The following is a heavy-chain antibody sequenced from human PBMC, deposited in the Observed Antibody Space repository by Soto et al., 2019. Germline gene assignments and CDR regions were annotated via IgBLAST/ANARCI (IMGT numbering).Heavy chain of an antibody. CDR2: ISETGMTI. Sequence: EVELLQSGGGLVQPGGSLRISCVASGFNLTVYAISWVRQAPGKGLEWMSRISETGMTIYYADSVKGRFTVSRDNSQNSVFLELHSPRVDDTAVYYCVKGGGADYWVQGTLVTVSS. CDR1: GFNLTVYA. CDR3: VKGGGADY. V-gene: IGHV3-23*01. J-gene: IGHJ4*02.